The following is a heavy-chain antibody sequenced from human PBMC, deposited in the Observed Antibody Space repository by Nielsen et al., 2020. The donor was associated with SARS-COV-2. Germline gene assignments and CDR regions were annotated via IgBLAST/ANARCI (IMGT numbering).Heavy chain of an antibody. J-gene: IGHJ4*02. CDR3: ARRGDPGDFDY. CDR2: INHSGST. D-gene: IGHD7-27*01. Sequence: GSLRLSCAVYGGSFSGYYWSWIRQPPGKGLEWIGKINHSGSTYYSPSFKSRVTISADTSKNQFSLNLSSVTAADTAVYYCARRGDPGDFDYWGQGTLVTVSS. CDR1: GGSFSGYY. V-gene: IGHV4-34*01.